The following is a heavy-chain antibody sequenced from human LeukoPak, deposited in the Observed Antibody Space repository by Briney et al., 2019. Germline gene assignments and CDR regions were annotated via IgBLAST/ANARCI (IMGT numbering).Heavy chain of an antibody. J-gene: IGHJ4*02. CDR2: ISYDGSNK. V-gene: IGHV3-30*03. D-gene: IGHD5-18*01. CDR3: ARTRPRIQLWLTTFDY. CDR1: GFTFSSYG. Sequence: PGRSLRLSCAASGFTFSSYGMHWVRQAPGKGLEWVAVISYDGSNKYYADSVKGRFTISRDNSKNTLCLQMNSLRAEDTAVYYCARTRPRIQLWLTTFDYWGQGTLVTVSS.